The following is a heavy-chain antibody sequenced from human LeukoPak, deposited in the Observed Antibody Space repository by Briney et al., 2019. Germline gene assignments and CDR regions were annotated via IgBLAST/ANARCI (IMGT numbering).Heavy chain of an antibody. CDR3: ARGRGLITSSFGY. D-gene: IGHD1-14*01. CDR1: GGSFSGYY. J-gene: IGHJ4*02. CDR2: INRSGST. Sequence: PSETLSLTCAVYGGSFSGYYWSWIRQPPGKGLEWIGEINRSGSTNYNPSLKSRVTISVDTSKNQFSLKLSSVTAADTAVYYCARGRGLITSSFGYWGQGTLVTVSS. V-gene: IGHV4-34*01.